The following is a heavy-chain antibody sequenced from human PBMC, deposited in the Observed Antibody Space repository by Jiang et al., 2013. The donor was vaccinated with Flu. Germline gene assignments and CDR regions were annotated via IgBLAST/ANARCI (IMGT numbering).Heavy chain of an antibody. CDR2: IYYSGST. CDR1: GGSISSYY. Sequence: GSGLVKPSETLSLTCTVSGGSISSYYWSWIRQPPGKGLEWIGYIYYSGSTNYNPSLKSRVTISADTSKNEFSLMLSSVTAADTAVYYCAIGGYSDSSGNYYVGSLDYWGQGTLVTVSS. V-gene: IGHV4-59*08. J-gene: IGHJ4*02. D-gene: IGHD3-22*01. CDR3: AIGGYSDSSGNYYVGSLDY.